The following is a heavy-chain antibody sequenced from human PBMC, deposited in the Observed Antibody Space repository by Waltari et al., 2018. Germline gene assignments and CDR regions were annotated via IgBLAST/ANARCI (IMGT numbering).Heavy chain of an antibody. CDR3: ARDRGRGIYLDS. CDR1: GDSMSSSDW. J-gene: IGHJ4*02. V-gene: IGHV4-4*02. D-gene: IGHD2-15*01. Sequence: QMQLQESGPGLVKPSGTLSLTCTVSGDSMSSSDWWSCVRQTPEKGLEWIGQIQRSGRTHYNPSFESRVTISMDTSKNQFSLKVTSTTAADTAVYYCARDRGRGIYLDSWGRETLVTVSP. CDR2: IQRSGRT.